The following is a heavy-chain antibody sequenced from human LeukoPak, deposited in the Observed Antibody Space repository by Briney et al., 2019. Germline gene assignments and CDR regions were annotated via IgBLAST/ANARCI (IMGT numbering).Heavy chain of an antibody. CDR2: ISGSGGST. J-gene: IGHJ4*02. D-gene: IGHD3-22*01. CDR3: AKQTRYDSPAGGRGFDY. V-gene: IGHV3-23*01. CDR1: GFTFSSYP. Sequence: GGSLRLSWQASGFTFSSYPLSGVGRPPGRGREGVPPISGSGGSTYYADSVKGRFTISRDNSKNTLYLQMNSLRAEDTAIYYCAKQTRYDSPAGGRGFDYWGQGTLVTVSS.